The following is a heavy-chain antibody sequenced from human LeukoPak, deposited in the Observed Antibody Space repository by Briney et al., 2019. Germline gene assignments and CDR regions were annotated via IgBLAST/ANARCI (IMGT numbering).Heavy chain of an antibody. J-gene: IGHJ4*02. CDR2: IYHSGST. V-gene: IGHV4-4*02. D-gene: IGHD6-19*01. CDR1: GGSISSSNW. Sequence: SRTLSLTCAVSGGSISSSNWWSWVRQPPGKGLEWIGEIYHSGSTNYNPSLKSRVTISVDKSKNQFSLKLTSVTAADTAAYYCARQGDSGWYYFDYWGQGTLVTVSS. CDR3: ARQGDSGWYYFDY.